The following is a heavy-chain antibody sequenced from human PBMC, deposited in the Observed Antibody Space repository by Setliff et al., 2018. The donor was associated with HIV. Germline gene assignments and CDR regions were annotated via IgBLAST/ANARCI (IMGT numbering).Heavy chain of an antibody. CDR3: ARVSRGGSSPGWFDP. CDR1: GGSISSSSHY. Sequence: NPSETLSLTCTVSGGSISSSSHYWGWIRQPPGKGLEWIGSIYYSGGTYYNPSLKSRVTISVDTSKNQFSLKLSSVTAADTAVYYCARVSRGGSSPGWFDPWGQGTLVTVSS. V-gene: IGHV4-39*07. D-gene: IGHD6-6*01. CDR2: IYYSGGT. J-gene: IGHJ5*02.